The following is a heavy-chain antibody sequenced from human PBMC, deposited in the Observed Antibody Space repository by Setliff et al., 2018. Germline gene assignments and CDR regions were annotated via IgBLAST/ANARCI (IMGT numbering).Heavy chain of an antibody. CDR2: ISHSGST. V-gene: IGHV4-38-2*02. Sequence: SETLSLTCGVSGSSISNDYYWGWIRQPPGRGLEWIGIISHSGSTDYNPSLKSRVTISLDKSRNQFSLHLNSVTASDTAVYYCARDNTTLGATDHWGQGTLVTVSS. D-gene: IGHD1-26*01. CDR3: ARDNTTLGATDH. J-gene: IGHJ5*02. CDR1: GSSISNDYY.